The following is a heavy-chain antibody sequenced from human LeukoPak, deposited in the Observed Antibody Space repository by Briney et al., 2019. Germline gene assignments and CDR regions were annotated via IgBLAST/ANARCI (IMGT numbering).Heavy chain of an antibody. CDR2: IWYGGSNK. CDR1: GFTFSSYG. Sequence: GRSLGLSCAASGFTFSSYGMHWVRQAPGKGLEWVAVIWYGGSNKYYADSVKGRFTISRDNSKNTLYLQMNSLRAEDTAVYYCARGGGVRGVNYFDYWGQGTLVTVSS. CDR3: ARGGGVRGVNYFDY. J-gene: IGHJ4*02. V-gene: IGHV3-33*01. D-gene: IGHD3-10*02.